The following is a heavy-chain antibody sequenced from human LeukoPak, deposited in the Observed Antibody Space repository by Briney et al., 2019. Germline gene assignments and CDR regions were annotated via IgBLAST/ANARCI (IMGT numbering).Heavy chain of an antibody. J-gene: IGHJ5*02. V-gene: IGHV4-59*01. D-gene: IGHD5-18*01. Sequence: PETLSLTCTLSAASITSYYWSCIRHPPGKVREWIGYIYYSESTNYNPSLKRRVTISVDTHKNQFYLNLRSLTAADPAVYYCARDRGYSYGYRFDPWGQGPLVTVSS. CDR1: AASITSYY. CDR2: IYYSEST. CDR3: ARDRGYSYGYRFDP.